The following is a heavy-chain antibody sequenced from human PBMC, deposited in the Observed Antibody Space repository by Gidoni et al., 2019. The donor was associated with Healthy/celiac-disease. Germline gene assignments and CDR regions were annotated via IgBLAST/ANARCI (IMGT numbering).Heavy chain of an antibody. D-gene: IGHD2-2*02. CDR3: AKSCSSTSCYKSLEAFDY. J-gene: IGHJ4*02. CDR2: ISCSGGSK. Sequence: EVQLLESGGGLVQPGGSLRLSCAASGFTCSSYSMSWVRQAPGQGLEWVSAISCSGGSKYYADSVTGRFTISRDNSKTTLYLQMHSLRAEDTAVYYCAKSCSSTSCYKSLEAFDYWGQGPLVTVSS. CDR1: GFTCSSYS. V-gene: IGHV3-23*01.